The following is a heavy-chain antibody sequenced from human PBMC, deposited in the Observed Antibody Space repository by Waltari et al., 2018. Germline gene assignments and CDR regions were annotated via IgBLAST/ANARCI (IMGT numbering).Heavy chain of an antibody. D-gene: IGHD2-8*01. V-gene: IGHV3-23*01. Sequence: FTISRDNSKNTLYLQMNSLRAEDTAIYYCAKVPLPTMATHVGIDYWGQGTLVTVSS. J-gene: IGHJ4*02. CDR3: AKVPLPTMATHVGIDY.